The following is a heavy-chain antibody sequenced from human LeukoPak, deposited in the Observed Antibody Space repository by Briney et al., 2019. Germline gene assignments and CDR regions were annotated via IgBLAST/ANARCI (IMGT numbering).Heavy chain of an antibody. CDR2: ISGDGGST. J-gene: IGHJ4*02. CDR1: GFTCDDYA. D-gene: IGHD3-3*01. V-gene: IGHV3-43*02. Sequence: GGSLRLSCAASGFTCDDYAMHWVRQAPGKGLEWVSLISGDGGSTYYADSVKGRFTISRDNSKNSLYLKMNSLETEDTALYSCAKTYSDCWSGPSCFDYWGQGTLVTVSS. CDR3: AKTYSDCWSGPSCFDY.